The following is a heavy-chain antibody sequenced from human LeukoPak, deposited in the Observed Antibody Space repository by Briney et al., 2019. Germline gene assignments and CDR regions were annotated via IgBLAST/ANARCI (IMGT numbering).Heavy chain of an antibody. D-gene: IGHD5-24*01. CDR1: GYTFTGYY. CDR3: ARDTSEMATSIVY. J-gene: IGHJ4*02. CDR2: INPNSGGT. V-gene: IGHV1-2*06. Sequence: ASVKVSCKASGYTFTGYYMHWVRQAPGQGLEWMGRINPNSGGTNYAQKFQGRVTMTRDTSISTAYMELSRLRSDDTAVYYCARDTSEMATSIVYWGQGTLVTVSS.